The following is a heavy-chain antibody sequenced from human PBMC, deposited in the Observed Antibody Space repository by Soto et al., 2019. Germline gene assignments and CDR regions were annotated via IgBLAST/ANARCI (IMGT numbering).Heavy chain of an antibody. CDR3: AHRYGGNYYRWYFDS. CDR1: GLSLSTSGAG. Sequence: QITLKESGPTLVKPTQTLTVTCTFSGLSLSTSGAGVGWIRQSPGKAPEWLALISWKDEKRYNPGLKSRLTITKHTSKNQVVLTMTDLDPVDTATYFCAHRYGGNYYRWYFDSWGQGTLVTVSS. J-gene: IGHJ4*02. D-gene: IGHD1-26*01. V-gene: IGHV2-5*01. CDR2: ISWKDEK.